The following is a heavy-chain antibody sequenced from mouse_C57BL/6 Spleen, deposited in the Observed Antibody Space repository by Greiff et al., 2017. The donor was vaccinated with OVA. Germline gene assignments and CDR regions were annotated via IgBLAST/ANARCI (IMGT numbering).Heavy chain of an antibody. J-gene: IGHJ3*01. CDR3: ARGGSTGEVAY. D-gene: IGHD4-1*01. V-gene: IGHV2-2*01. CDR1: GFSLTSYG. CDR2: IWSGGST. Sequence: QVQLKQSGPGLVQPSQSLSITCTVSGFSLTSYGVHWVRQSPGNGLEWLGVIWSGGSTDYNAAFISRLSISKDNSKSQVFFKMNSLQADDTAIYYCARGGSTGEVAYWGQGTLVTVSA.